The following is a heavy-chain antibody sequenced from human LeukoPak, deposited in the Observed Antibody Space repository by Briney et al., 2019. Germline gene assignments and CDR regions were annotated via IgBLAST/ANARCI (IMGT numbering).Heavy chain of an antibody. J-gene: IGHJ3*02. Sequence: PSETLSLTCAVYGGSFSGYYWRWLRQPPGKGLEWIGEINHSGSTNYHPPLKSRVTISVDTSKNQFSLKLSSVTAADTAVYYCARHDTSIPAMIVVVKDAFDIWGQGTMVTVSS. V-gene: IGHV4-34*01. D-gene: IGHD3-22*01. CDR1: GGSFSGYY. CDR3: ARHDTSIPAMIVVVKDAFDI. CDR2: INHSGST.